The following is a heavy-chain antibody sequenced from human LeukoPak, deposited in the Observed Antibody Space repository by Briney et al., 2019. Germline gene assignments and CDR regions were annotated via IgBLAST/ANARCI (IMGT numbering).Heavy chain of an antibody. D-gene: IGHD1-26*01. J-gene: IGHJ4*02. Sequence: GGSLRLSCAASGFTFSSYAMSWVRQAPGKGLEWVSGISGGGGSTYYADSVKGRFIISRDNSKNTLYLQMNSLRAGDTAVYYCAMATWVGGLDYWGQGTLVTVSS. CDR2: ISGGGGST. CDR1: GFTFSSYA. CDR3: AMATWVGGLDY. V-gene: IGHV3-23*01.